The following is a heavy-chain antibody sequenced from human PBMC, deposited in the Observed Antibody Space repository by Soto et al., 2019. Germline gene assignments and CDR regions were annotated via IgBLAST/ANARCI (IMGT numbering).Heavy chain of an antibody. CDR2: IYSGGST. J-gene: IGHJ6*02. CDR1: GFTVSSNY. D-gene: IGHD3-10*01. V-gene: IGHV3-66*01. CDR3: ARDRGTVYGMDV. Sequence: EVQLVESGGGLVQPGGSLRLSCAASGFTVSSNYMSWVRQAPGKGLEWVSVIYSGGSTYYADSVKGRFTISRDNSKNTLYLQMNSLIAEDTAVYYCARDRGTVYGMDVWGQGTTVTVSS.